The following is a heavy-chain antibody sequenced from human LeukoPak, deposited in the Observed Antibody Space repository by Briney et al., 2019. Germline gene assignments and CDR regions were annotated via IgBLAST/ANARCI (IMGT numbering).Heavy chain of an antibody. CDR2: TNPSGSST. Sequence: EASVKVSCKASGYAFTRHYMHWVRQAPGQGLEWMGLTNPSGSSTIYAQKFQGRVTMTRDMSTSTDYMELSSLRSEDTAVYYCARDNSVGDYAWWFDPWGQGTLVTVSS. V-gene: IGHV1-46*01. J-gene: IGHJ5*02. CDR1: GYAFTRHY. CDR3: ARDNSVGDYAWWFDP. D-gene: IGHD1-26*01.